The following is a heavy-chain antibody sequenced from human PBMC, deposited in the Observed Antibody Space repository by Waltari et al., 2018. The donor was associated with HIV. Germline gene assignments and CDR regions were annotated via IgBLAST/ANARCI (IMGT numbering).Heavy chain of an antibody. Sequence: QVQLVESGGGLVKPGGSLRLSCAASGFTFSDHYMSWTRVVPGKGLWWLSYLSRGGTVLYADSVKGRLTISRDNAKNSLYLQMDSLRVVDTAVYFCARDLDGPRSSAYDYWGQGTLVTVSS. J-gene: IGHJ4*02. CDR3: ARDLDGPRSSAYDY. V-gene: IGHV3-11*04. CDR1: GFTFSDHY. CDR2: LSRGGTV.